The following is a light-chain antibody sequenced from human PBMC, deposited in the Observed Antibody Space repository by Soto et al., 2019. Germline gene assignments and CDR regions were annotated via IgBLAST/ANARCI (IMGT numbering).Light chain of an antibody. CDR1: QDISNY. J-gene: IGKJ1*01. V-gene: IGKV1-39*01. CDR3: QQGYNIPRT. CDR2: AAS. Sequence: DIQMTQSPSSLSASVGDRVTITCQASQDISNYLHWYQQKPGKAPKLLIFAASSLQSGVPSRFSGSGSGTDFALTISSLQPEDFATYYCQQGYNIPRTFGQGTKVEIK.